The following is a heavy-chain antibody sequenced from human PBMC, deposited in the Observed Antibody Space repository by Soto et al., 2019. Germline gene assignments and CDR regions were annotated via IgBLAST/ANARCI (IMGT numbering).Heavy chain of an antibody. CDR1: GFTFSSYA. Sequence: EVQLLESGGGLVQPGGSLRLSCAASGFTFSSYAMSWVRQAPGKGLEWVSVISGSGERTYYADSLKGRFTISRDNSKSTLFLQVNILRADDTAVYHCVKGAGPEWNTLHFDNWGQGTLVTVSS. D-gene: IGHD1-1*01. V-gene: IGHV3-23*01. J-gene: IGHJ4*02. CDR3: VKGAGPEWNTLHFDN. CDR2: ISGSGERT.